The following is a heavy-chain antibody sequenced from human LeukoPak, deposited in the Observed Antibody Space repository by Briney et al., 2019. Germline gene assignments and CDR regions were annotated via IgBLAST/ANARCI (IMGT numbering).Heavy chain of an antibody. Sequence: PSETLSLTCTVSGGSIRSYYWSWIRQPPGKGLEWIGYIYYSGSTEYNPSLKSRVTISVDTSKNQFSLKLSSVTAADTAVYYCARAGYYDSSGYFDYWGQGTLLTVSS. CDR1: GGSIRSYY. J-gene: IGHJ4*02. CDR2: IYYSGST. CDR3: ARAGYYDSSGYFDY. D-gene: IGHD3-22*01. V-gene: IGHV4-59*01.